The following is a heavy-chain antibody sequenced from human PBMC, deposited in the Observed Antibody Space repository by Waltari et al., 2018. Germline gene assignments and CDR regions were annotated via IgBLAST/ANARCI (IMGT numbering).Heavy chain of an antibody. CDR3: AKAGGIYNYPLDP. CDR2: ISSDGSGK. J-gene: IGHJ5*02. CDR1: GYPFHNYG. D-gene: IGHD1-26*01. Sequence: QVEESGGGVVQPGGSLRLPWVASGYPFHNYGMHWVRQAPGKGLEWLAVISSDGSGKYYADSVKGRFTMSRDNSKNMVYLQMNSLRPEDTAVYYCAKAGGIYNYPLDPWGQGTLVTVSS. V-gene: IGHV3-30*18.